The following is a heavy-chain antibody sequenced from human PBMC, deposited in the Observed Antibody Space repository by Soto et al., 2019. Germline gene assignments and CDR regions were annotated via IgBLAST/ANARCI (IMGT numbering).Heavy chain of an antibody. CDR1: GFTFRSYN. CDR2: ISSSSSTV. J-gene: IGHJ4*02. Sequence: LRLSCAASGFTFRSYNMNWVRLAPGKGLDWVSYISSSSSTVYYADSVKGRFTISRDNAKNSLYLQMNSLRDDDTAMYYCARGGTIAVTTIGDYWGQGTLVTVSS. D-gene: IGHD5-12*01. CDR3: ARGGTIAVTTIGDY. V-gene: IGHV3-48*02.